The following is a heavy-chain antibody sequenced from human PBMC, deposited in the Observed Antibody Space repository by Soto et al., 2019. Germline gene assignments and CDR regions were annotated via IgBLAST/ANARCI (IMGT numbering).Heavy chain of an antibody. V-gene: IGHV3-30*18. CDR1: GFTFSSYG. CDR2: ISYDGSNK. Sequence: GGSLRLSCAASGFTFSSYGMHWVRQAPGKGLEWVAVISYDGSNKYYADSVKGRFTISRDNSKNTLYLQMNSLRAEDTAVYYCAKAPNRYYDFWSGYEWYYYMDVWGKGTTVTVSS. J-gene: IGHJ6*03. D-gene: IGHD3-3*01. CDR3: AKAPNRYYDFWSGYEWYYYMDV.